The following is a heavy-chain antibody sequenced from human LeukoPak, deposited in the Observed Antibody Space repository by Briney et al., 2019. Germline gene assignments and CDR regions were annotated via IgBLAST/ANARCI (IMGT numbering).Heavy chain of an antibody. J-gene: IGHJ5*02. CDR1: GFTFSSFG. D-gene: IGHD2-15*01. CDR2: IRYDGGNK. Sequence: PGGSLRLSCAASGFTFSSFGVHWVRQAPGKGLEWVAFIRYDGGNKHYGDSVKGRFTISRDNSRNTLYLQMNSPRAEDTAVYYCAKDLSSYCSAGSCYPNWLDPWGQGTLVTVSS. V-gene: IGHV3-30*02. CDR3: AKDLSSYCSAGSCYPNWLDP.